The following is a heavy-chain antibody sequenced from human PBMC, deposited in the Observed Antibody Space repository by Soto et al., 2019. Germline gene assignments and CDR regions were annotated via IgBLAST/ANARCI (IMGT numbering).Heavy chain of an antibody. CDR2: INHSGST. V-gene: IGHV4-34*01. CDR1: GGSFSGYY. CDR3: ARGGQYYDFWSGYPRSPMYGMDV. Sequence: PSETLSLTCAVSGGSFSGYYWSWIRQPPGKGLEWIGEINHSGSTNYNPSLKSRVTISVDTSKNQFSLKLSSVTAADTAVYYCARGGQYYDFWSGYPRSPMYGMDVWGQGTTVTVSS. D-gene: IGHD3-3*01. J-gene: IGHJ6*02.